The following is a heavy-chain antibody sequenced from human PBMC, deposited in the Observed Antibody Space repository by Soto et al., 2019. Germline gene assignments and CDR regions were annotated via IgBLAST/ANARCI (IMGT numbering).Heavy chain of an antibody. V-gene: IGHV1-46*01. D-gene: IGHD3-22*01. CDR3: AREGSYYFDSRMDY. J-gene: IGHJ4*02. CDR1: GYTFSSNY. Sequence: QVQLVQSGAEVKETGASVGISCKASGYTFSSNYIHWVRQAPGQGLEWMGIINPSDGRTSYAPKFQDRVTMTMGTSTGTVNLVLSSLRSEDTAVYYCAREGSYYFDSRMDYWGQGTLVSVSS. CDR2: INPSDGRT.